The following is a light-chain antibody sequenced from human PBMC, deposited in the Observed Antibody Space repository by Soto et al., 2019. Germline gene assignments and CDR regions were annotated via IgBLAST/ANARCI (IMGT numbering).Light chain of an antibody. CDR3: GAWESCLNPYV. J-gene: IGLJ1*01. V-gene: IGLV1-51*01. CDR2: DNN. CDR1: SSNIGNNY. Sequence: QSVLTQPPSVSAAPGQKVTISCSGSSSNIGNNYVSWYQHLPGTAPKLLIYDNNKRPSGIPDRFSGSKSGTSATLAITGLQTGDEADYYCGAWESCLNPYVFGTGTKVTVL.